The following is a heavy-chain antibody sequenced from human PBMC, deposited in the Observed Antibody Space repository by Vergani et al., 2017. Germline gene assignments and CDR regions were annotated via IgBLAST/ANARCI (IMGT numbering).Heavy chain of an antibody. CDR3: AXDQEDVVPAAIGDY. D-gene: IGHD2-2*01. Sequence: QVQLVQSGAEVKKPGASVKVSCKASGYTFTSYGISWVRQAPGQGLEWMGWISAYNGNTNYAQKPQGRVTMPTATSTSTSYMELRSLRSDDTAVYYCAXDQEDVVPAAIGDYWGQGTLVTVSS. J-gene: IGHJ4*02. CDR2: ISAYNGNT. CDR1: GYTFTSYG. V-gene: IGHV1-18*01.